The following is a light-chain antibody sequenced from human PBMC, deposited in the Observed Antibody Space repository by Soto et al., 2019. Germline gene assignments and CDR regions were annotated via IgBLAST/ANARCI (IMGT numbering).Light chain of an antibody. V-gene: IGLV2-23*01. CDR3: CSYAGNKTYV. CDR1: SSDIGIYNL. CDR2: EGT. J-gene: IGLJ1*01. Sequence: QSALTQPASVSGSPGQSITISCTGTSSDIGIYNLVSWYQQHPGKAPELMIYEGTRRPSGVSNRFSASKSGNTASLTISGLQAEDEGDYYCCSYAGNKTYVFGTGTKVTVL.